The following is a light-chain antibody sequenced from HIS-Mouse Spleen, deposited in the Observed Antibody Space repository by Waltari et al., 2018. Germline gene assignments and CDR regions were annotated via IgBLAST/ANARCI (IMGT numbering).Light chain of an antibody. CDR1: KLGGQY. J-gene: IGLJ3*02. V-gene: IGLV3-1*01. CDR2: QDS. Sequence: SYELTQPPSVSVSPGQTASITCSGAKLGGQYACWYQQKPGQSPVLVIYQDSKRPSGIPERFSGSNSGNTATLTISGTQAMDEADYYCKAWDDSLNGWVFGGGTKLTVL. CDR3: KAWDDSLNGWV.